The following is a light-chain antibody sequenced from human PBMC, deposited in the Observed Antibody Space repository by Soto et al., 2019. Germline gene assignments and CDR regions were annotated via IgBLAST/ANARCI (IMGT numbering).Light chain of an antibody. V-gene: IGKV1-39*01. Sequence: DIQLTQSPSSRSASVVDIITITCLASQSISTYLNWYQQKPGEAPTLLVYDSSTLQSGVPSRFSGSGFGAEFTLTVSSLQPEHFATYYCQQSYSNPTWTFGQGTKVDIK. J-gene: IGKJ1*01. CDR1: QSISTY. CDR2: DSS. CDR3: QQSYSNPTWT.